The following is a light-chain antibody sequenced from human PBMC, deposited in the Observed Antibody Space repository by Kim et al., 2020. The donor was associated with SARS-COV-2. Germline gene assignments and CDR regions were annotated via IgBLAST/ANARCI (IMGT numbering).Light chain of an antibody. CDR2: ANT. J-gene: IGLJ2*01. CDR3: QSYDSSLSGRGV. V-gene: IGLV1-40*01. CDR1: SSNIGARYD. Sequence: QSVLTQPPSVSGAPGQRVTISCTGSSSNIGARYDVHWYQQLPGTAPKLLIYANTNRPSGVPDRFSGSKSGTSSSLAITGLQAEDEADYYCQSYDSSLSGRGVFGGGTQLTVL.